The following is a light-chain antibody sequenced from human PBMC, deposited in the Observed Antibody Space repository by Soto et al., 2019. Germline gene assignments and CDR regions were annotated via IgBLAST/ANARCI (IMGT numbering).Light chain of an antibody. V-gene: IGKV3-15*01. J-gene: IGKJ4*01. CDR2: GAS. Sequence: EVVMTQSPATLSESPGERVTLSCTASQSVSGNLAWYQQKPGQAPRLLIHGASTRATDIPARFSGSGSGTEFTLTITSLQSEDFAVYYCQQYHNWPPGLTFGGGTRVEIK. CDR3: QQYHNWPPGLT. CDR1: QSVSGN.